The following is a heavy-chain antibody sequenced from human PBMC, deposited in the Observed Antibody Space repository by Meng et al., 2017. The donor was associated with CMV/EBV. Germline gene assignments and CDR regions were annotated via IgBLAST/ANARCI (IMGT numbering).Heavy chain of an antibody. Sequence: CNVSGGSISSADYYWSWIRQPPGKGLEWIGYIDYSGSTYYNPSLKSRVTMPVDMSKNQFSLRLSSVTAADTAVYYCARGYGGAFDIWGQGTMVTVSS. J-gene: IGHJ3*02. CDR2: IDYSGST. V-gene: IGHV4-30-4*08. D-gene: IGHD3-10*01. CDR3: ARGYGGAFDI. CDR1: GGSISSADYY.